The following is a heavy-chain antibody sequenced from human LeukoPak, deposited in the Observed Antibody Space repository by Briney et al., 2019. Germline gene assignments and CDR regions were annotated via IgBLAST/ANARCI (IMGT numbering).Heavy chain of an antibody. CDR3: ARDLKVVRITMMPLDY. CDR2: ISAYNGNT. V-gene: IGHV1-18*01. Sequence: ASVKVSCKASGYTFTSYGISWVRQAPGQGLEWMGWISAYNGNTNYAQKLQGRVTMTTDTSTSTAYMELRSLRSDDTAVYYCARDLKVVRITMMPLDYWGQGTLVTVSS. CDR1: GYTFTSYG. D-gene: IGHD3-22*01. J-gene: IGHJ4*02.